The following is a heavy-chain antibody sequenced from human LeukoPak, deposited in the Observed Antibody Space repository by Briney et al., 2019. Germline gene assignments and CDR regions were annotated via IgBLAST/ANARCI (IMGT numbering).Heavy chain of an antibody. CDR1: GGSFSGYY. CDR3: ARVGSSGYYLHY. Sequence: SETLSLTCAVYGGSFSGYYWSWIRQPPGKGLEWIGEINHSGSTNYNPSLKSRVTISVDTSKNQFSLKLSSVTAADTAVYYCARVGSSGYYLHYWGQGTLVTVSS. J-gene: IGHJ4*02. V-gene: IGHV4-34*01. CDR2: INHSGST. D-gene: IGHD3-22*01.